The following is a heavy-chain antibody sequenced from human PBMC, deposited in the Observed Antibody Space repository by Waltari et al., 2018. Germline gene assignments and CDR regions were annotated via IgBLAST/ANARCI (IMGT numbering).Heavy chain of an antibody. Sequence: EVQLLESGGGLVQPGGSLRLSCAASGFTFLNYGMNWVRQAPGKGLEWVSSITGSGRATYYTDSVKGRFTISRDNSKNTLYLQMNSLRAEDTALYYCAKDVQRLGGYNSFDHWGQGTLVSVSS. CDR2: ITGSGRAT. V-gene: IGHV3-23*01. D-gene: IGHD5-18*01. CDR1: GFTFLNYG. J-gene: IGHJ4*02. CDR3: AKDVQRLGGYNSFDH.